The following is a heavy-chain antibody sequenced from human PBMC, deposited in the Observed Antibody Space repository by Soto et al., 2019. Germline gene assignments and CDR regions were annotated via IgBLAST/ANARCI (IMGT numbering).Heavy chain of an antibody. CDR3: AKGSTDTSMEHYLDY. J-gene: IGHJ4*02. Sequence: EVQLLESGGGLLQPGGSLRLSCAASGFTFSSRFAITWVRQAPGKGLEWVSAISSGGGNTYYAGSVKGRFTISRDNSKNTVYLQMNSLRAEDTAVYYCAKGSTDTSMEHYLDYWGQGTLVTVSS. CDR2: ISSGGGNT. D-gene: IGHD5-18*01. CDR1: GFTFSSRFA. V-gene: IGHV3-23*01.